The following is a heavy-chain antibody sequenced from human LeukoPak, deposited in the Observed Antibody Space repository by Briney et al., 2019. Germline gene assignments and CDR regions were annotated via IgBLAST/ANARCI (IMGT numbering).Heavy chain of an antibody. D-gene: IGHD4-23*01. J-gene: IGHJ4*02. CDR3: ASGYSSGYGGNVY. CDR2: INSDGSST. CDR1: EFTFSTYW. V-gene: IGHV3-74*01. Sequence: PGGSLRLSCAASEFTFSTYWMHWVRQAPGKGLVWVSRINSDGSSTNYADSVKGRFTISRDNAKNTLYLQMNSLSTEDTAVYYCASGYSSGYGGNVYWGRGTLVTVSS.